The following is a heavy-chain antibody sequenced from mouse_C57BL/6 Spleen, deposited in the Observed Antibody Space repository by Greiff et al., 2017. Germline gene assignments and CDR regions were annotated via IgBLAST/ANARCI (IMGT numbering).Heavy chain of an antibody. CDR2: IFPGSGST. CDR3: ARDEDYGSSGDWYFDV. J-gene: IGHJ1*03. CDR1: GYTFTDYY. D-gene: IGHD1-1*01. Sequence: VQLQQSGPELVKPGASVKISCKASGYTFTDYYINWVKQRPGQGLEWIGWIFPGSGSTYYNEKFKGKATLTVDKSSSTAYMLLSSLTSEDSAVYFCARDEDYGSSGDWYFDVWGTGTTVTVSS. V-gene: IGHV1-75*01.